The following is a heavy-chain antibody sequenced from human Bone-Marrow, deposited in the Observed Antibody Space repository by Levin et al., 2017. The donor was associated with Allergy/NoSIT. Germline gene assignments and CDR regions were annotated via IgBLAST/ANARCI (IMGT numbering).Heavy chain of an antibody. V-gene: IGHV3-64D*06. J-gene: IGHJ6*03. CDR1: GFSFSTYA. CDR2: TSSKGGST. Sequence: PGGSLRLSCSASGFSFSTYAMHWVRQAPGQGLQYVSATSSKGGSTYYADSVKGRFTISRDNSKNTLYLQMSGLRAEDTAVYYCVKDYCSNTNCYGTPYYYYYMDAWGKGTTVTVS. D-gene: IGHD2-2*01. CDR3: VKDYCSNTNCYGTPYYYYYMDA.